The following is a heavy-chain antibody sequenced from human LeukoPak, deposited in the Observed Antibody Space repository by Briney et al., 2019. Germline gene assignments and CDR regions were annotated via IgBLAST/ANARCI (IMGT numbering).Heavy chain of an antibody. CDR3: AKAGRAYDILTGYYSPYYFDY. V-gene: IGHV3-23*01. CDR2: ISGSGGST. J-gene: IGHJ4*02. D-gene: IGHD3-9*01. Sequence: GGSLRLSCAASGFTFSSYAMSWVRQAPGKGLEWVSAISGSGGSTYYADSVKGRFTISRDNSENTLYLQMNSLRAEDTAVYYCAKAGRAYDILTGYYSPYYFDYWGQGTLVTVSS. CDR1: GFTFSSYA.